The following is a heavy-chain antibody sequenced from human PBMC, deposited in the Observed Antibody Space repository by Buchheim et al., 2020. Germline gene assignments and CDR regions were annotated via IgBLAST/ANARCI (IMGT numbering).Heavy chain of an antibody. V-gene: IGHV4-4*07. CDR2: IYTSGST. D-gene: IGHD3-3*01. CDR3: ARDQRRVVIIRGRDYYYGMDV. CDR1: GGSISSYY. J-gene: IGHJ6*02. Sequence: QVQLQESGPGLVKPSETLSLTCTVSGGSISSYYWSWIRQPAGKGLEWIGRIYTSGSTNYNPSLKSRVTMSVDTSKNQFSLKLSSVTAADTAVYYYARDQRRVVIIRGRDYYYGMDVWGQGTT.